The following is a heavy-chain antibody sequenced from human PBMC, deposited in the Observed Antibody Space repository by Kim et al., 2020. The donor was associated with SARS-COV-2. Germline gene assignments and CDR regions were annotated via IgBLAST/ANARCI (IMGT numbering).Heavy chain of an antibody. Sequence: SETLSLTCTVSGGSISSSSYYWGWIRQPPGKGLEWIGSIYYSGSTYYNPSLKSRVTISVDTSKNQFSLKLSSVTAADTAVYYCARGITGAPITDYWGQGTLVTVSS. CDR3: ARGITGAPITDY. CDR2: IYYSGST. D-gene: IGHD1-20*01. CDR1: GGSISSSSYY. J-gene: IGHJ4*02. V-gene: IGHV4-39*07.